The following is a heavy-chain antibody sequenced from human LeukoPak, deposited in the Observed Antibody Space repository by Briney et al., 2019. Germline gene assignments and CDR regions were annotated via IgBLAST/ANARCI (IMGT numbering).Heavy chain of an antibody. D-gene: IGHD3-10*01. CDR1: GFTFSSYG. CDR3: AKDGSGLTYYFDY. V-gene: IGHV3-30*18. CDR2: ISHDGSNK. J-gene: IGHJ4*02. Sequence: GRSLRLSCAASGFTFSSYGMHWVRQAPGKGLEWVAVISHDGSNKYYADSVKGRFTISRDNSKNTLYLRMNSLRAEDTAVYYCAKDGSGLTYYFDYWGQGSLVTVSS.